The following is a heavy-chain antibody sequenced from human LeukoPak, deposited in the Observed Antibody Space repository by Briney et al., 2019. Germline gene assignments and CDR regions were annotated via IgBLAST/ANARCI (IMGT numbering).Heavy chain of an antibody. J-gene: IGHJ6*02. V-gene: IGHV1-24*01. CDR1: GYIFTDLS. CDR2: VDPEDGEL. CDR3: ATDQASYGLDV. Sequence: ASVKVSCKVSGYIFTDLSINWVRLAPGKGLEWVGSVDPEDGELLYAENFQGRITMTEDTSTDTAYMELSSLRSEDTAVYYCATDQASYGLDVWGQGTTVTVS.